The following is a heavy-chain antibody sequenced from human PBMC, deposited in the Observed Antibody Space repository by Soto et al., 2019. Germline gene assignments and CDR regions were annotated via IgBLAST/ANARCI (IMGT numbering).Heavy chain of an antibody. V-gene: IGHV4-34*01. CDR2: INHSGST. CDR3: ASSSNFPLDC. Sequence: SXLLSVACAVGSGSLSDCYSGGVRKLPGKGLEWIGEINHSGSTNYNPSLKSRVTISVDTSKHQFSLKLSSVTAAATAVYYCASSSNFPLDCWGQGNLVTVSS. J-gene: IGHJ4*02. CDR1: SGSLSDCY. D-gene: IGHD4-4*01.